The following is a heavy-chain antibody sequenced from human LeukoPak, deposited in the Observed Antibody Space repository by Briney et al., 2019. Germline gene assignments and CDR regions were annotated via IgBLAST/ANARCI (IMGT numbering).Heavy chain of an antibody. J-gene: IGHJ3*02. D-gene: IGHD3-10*01. CDR1: GFSLSTSGVG. Sequence: SGPTLVNPTQTLTLTCTFSGFSLSTSGVGVCWIRQPPGKALEWLALIYWDDDKRYSPSLKSRLTITKDTSKNQVVLTMTNMDPVDTATYYCAHKLLKHDLYGSGSRKIIDAFDIWGQGTMVTVSS. CDR3: AHKLLKHDLYGSGSRKIIDAFDI. CDR2: IYWDDDK. V-gene: IGHV2-5*02.